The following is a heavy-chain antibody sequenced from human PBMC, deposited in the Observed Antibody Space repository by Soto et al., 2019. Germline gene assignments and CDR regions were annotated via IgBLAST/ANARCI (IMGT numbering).Heavy chain of an antibody. D-gene: IGHD6-13*01. J-gene: IGHJ4*02. CDR2: IIPVFGPA. Sequence: SVKVSCKASGVTLKNSALSWVRQAPGQGLEWMGGIIPVFGPALYAQKFQGRVTITADESTNTAFLDVSSLRSEDTAVYYCGRGGSWAKVDSLGPGTLVTVSS. CDR1: GVTLKNSA. V-gene: IGHV1-69*13. CDR3: GRGGSWAKVDS.